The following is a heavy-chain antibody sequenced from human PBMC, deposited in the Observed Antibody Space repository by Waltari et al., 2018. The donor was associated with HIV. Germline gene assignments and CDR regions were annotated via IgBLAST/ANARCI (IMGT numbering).Heavy chain of an antibody. CDR1: GCTCSSYD. J-gene: IGHJ4*02. CDR2: VDTAGDT. CDR3: ARDRHYGEYDY. Sequence: EVQVVESGGGLVQPGGSLRLACAASGCTCSSYDMHWVRQATGKGLEWVSTVDTAGDTYYPDSVKGRFTISRENAKNSLYLQMNSLRAEDTAVYYCARDRHYGEYDYWGQGTLVTVSS. D-gene: IGHD4-17*01. V-gene: IGHV3-13*01.